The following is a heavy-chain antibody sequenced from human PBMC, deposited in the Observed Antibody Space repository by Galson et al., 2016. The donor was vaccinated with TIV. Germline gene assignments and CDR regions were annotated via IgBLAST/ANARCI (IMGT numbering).Heavy chain of an antibody. CDR2: VYYSGAT. CDR1: GGSISNGDYY. D-gene: IGHD3-10*01. CDR3: ARCRGDYYYGIDV. J-gene: IGHJ6*02. V-gene: IGHV4-30-4*08. Sequence: TLSLTCSVFGGSISNGDYYWTWIRQPPGKGLEWIGYVYYSGATNYTPSLKRRFTLSVDRSTNQFSLRLNSVTAADTAVYSCARCRGDYYYGIDVWGQGTTVTVSS.